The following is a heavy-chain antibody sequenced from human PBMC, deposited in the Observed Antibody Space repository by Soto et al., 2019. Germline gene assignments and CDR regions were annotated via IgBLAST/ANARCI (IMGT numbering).Heavy chain of an antibody. Sequence: EVLLLESGGGLVQPGGSLRLSCAASGFTFNTFAMTWVRQASGKGLEWVSALSGSGSLSYYADSVKGRFTISRDNSKNTMYLQMNNLRVDETAVYFCARDRGGALDSWGQGTLVTVSS. D-gene: IGHD2-15*01. V-gene: IGHV3-23*01. CDR2: LSGSGSLS. J-gene: IGHJ4*02. CDR1: GFTFNTFA. CDR3: ARDRGGALDS.